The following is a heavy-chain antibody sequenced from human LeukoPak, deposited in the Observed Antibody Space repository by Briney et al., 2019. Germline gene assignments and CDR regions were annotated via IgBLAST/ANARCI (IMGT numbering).Heavy chain of an antibody. D-gene: IGHD3-16*01. V-gene: IGHV7-4-1*02. J-gene: IGHJ4*02. CDR1: GYTFTSYA. Sequence: ASVKVSCKASGYTFTSYAMNWVRQAPGQGLEWMGWINTNTGNPTYAQGFTGRFVFFLDTSVSTAYLEISSLKAEDTAVYYCPRDNLGDEGRLDYSGQGTLVTLSS. CDR3: PRDNLGDEGRLDY. CDR2: INTNTGNP.